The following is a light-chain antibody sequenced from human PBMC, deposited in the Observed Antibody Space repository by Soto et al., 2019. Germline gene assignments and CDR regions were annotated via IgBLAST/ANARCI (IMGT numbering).Light chain of an antibody. Sequence: QSVLTQPPSASGTPGQRVTISCSGSDSNIGSNSVNWYQKVPGTAPKLLIYSNNQRPSGVPERFSGSRSGTSASLVTSGLQSGDEADYYCAAWDDILNGPGVFGTGTKVTVL. J-gene: IGLJ1*01. CDR2: SNN. V-gene: IGLV1-44*01. CDR1: DSNIGSNS. CDR3: AAWDDILNGPGV.